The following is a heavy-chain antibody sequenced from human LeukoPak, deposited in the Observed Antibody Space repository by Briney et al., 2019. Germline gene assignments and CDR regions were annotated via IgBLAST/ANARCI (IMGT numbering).Heavy chain of an antibody. CDR2: ISAYNGNT. V-gene: IGHV1-18*01. CDR3: ARLPYYYGSGSYRNFDY. D-gene: IGHD3-10*01. J-gene: IGHJ4*02. Sequence: ASVKVSCKASGYTFTSYGISWVRQAPGQGLEWMGWISAYNGNTNYAQKLQGRVTMTTDTSTSTAYMELRSLRSDDTAVYYCARLPYYYGSGSYRNFDYWGQGTLVTVSS. CDR1: GYTFTSYG.